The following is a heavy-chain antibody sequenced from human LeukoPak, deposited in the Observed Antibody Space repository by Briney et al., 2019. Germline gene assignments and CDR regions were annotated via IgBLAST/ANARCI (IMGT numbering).Heavy chain of an antibody. CDR1: GFTFSSYA. V-gene: IGHV3-23*01. J-gene: IGHJ4*02. Sequence: GESLKISCAASGFTFSSYAMSWVRQAPGKGLEWVSAISGSGGSTYYADSVKGRFTISRDNSKNTLYLQMNSLRAEDTAVYYCAKSSYDYIWGSYRYYFDYWGQGTLVTVSS. CDR3: AKSSYDYIWGSYRYYFDY. D-gene: IGHD3-16*02. CDR2: ISGSGGST.